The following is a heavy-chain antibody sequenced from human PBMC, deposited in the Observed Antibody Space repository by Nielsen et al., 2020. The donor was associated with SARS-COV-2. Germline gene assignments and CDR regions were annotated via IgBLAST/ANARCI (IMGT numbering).Heavy chain of an antibody. D-gene: IGHD5-12*01. CDR3: AREKERGYSGYDSGYYYYGMDV. CDR2: IIPIFGTA. J-gene: IGHJ6*02. CDR1: GGTFSSYA. Sequence: SVKVSCKASGGTFSSYAISWVRQAPGQGLEWMGGIIPIFGTANYAQKFQGRVTITADESTSTAYMELSSLRSEDTAVYYCAREKERGYSGYDSGYYYYGMDVWGQGTTVTVSS. V-gene: IGHV1-69*13.